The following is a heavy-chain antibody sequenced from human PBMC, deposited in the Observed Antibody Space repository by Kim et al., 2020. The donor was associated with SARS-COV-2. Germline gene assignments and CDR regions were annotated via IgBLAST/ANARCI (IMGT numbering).Heavy chain of an antibody. D-gene: IGHD3-10*01. V-gene: IGHV1-8*01. J-gene: IGHJ4*02. Sequence: ASVKVSCKASGYTFTSYDINWVRQATGQGLEWMGWMNPNSGNTGYAQKFQGRVTMTRNTSISTAYMELSSLRSEDTAVYYCARGKRRVIKLVPQTLDFDYWGQGTLVTVSS. CDR1: GYTFTSYD. CDR3: ARGKRRVIKLVPQTLDFDY. CDR2: MNPNSGNT.